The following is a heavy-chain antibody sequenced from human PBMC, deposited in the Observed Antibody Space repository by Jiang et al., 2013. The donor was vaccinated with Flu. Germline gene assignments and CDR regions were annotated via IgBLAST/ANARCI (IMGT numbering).Heavy chain of an antibody. CDR3: ARPYSSSWSWYFDL. Sequence: QLLESGGGLVQPGGSLRLSCADSGFSFSNYWMSWVRQAPGKGLEWVANIKEDGSERYYVDSVKGRFTISRDNAKNSLYLQMNSLRAEDTAVYYCARPYSSSWSWYFDLWGRGTLVTVSS. J-gene: IGHJ2*01. D-gene: IGHD6-13*01. V-gene: IGHV3-7*03. CDR2: IKEDGSER. CDR1: GFSFSNYW.